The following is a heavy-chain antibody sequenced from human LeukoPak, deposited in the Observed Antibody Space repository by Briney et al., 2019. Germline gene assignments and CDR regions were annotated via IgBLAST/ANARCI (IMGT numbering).Heavy chain of an antibody. V-gene: IGHV3-23*01. D-gene: IGHD2-8*01. CDR3: FKWPGH. Sequence: GGSLRLSCATSGFNFNTYAMSWVRQAPGKGLEWVSTISGNGAKTFSPGSVKGRFSISRDNSKNTLYLQMNSLRDQDTAVYYCFKWPGHWGQGTLVTVSS. J-gene: IGHJ4*02. CDR2: ISGNGAKT. CDR1: GFNFNTYA.